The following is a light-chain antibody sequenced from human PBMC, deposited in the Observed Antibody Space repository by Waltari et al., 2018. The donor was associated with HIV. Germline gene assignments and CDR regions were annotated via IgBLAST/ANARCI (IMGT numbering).Light chain of an antibody. CDR1: QSVLFSSNNRNY. CDR2: WAS. J-gene: IGKJ2*01. Sequence: DIVMTQSPDSLALSLGETATINCKSSQSVLFSSNNRNYLTWYQVKPGQPPKLLIYWASTRESGVPDRFSGSGSGTDSTLTISGLQAEDVAVYYCQQYSKTPYTFGQGTKLEIK. CDR3: QQYSKTPYT. V-gene: IGKV4-1*01.